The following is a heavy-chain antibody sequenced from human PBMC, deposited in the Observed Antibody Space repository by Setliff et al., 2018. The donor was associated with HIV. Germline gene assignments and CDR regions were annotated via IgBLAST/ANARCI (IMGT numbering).Heavy chain of an antibody. Sequence: PSETLSLTCNVSGGSISGYFWTWIRQPAGKGLEWIGRIYTSGSTNYNPSLKSRLSMSIDTSKNHFSLRLTSVTAADTAVYYCARDLPELTGRPFDPLGQGIQVTVSS. CDR1: GGSISGYF. D-gene: IGHD7-27*01. J-gene: IGHJ5*02. CDR2: IYTSGST. V-gene: IGHV4-4*07. CDR3: ARDLPELTGRPFDP.